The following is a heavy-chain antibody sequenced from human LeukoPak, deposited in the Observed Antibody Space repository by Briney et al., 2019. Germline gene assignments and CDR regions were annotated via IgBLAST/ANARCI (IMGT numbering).Heavy chain of an antibody. J-gene: IGHJ6*03. Sequence: GASVKVSCKASGYTFTSYYMHWARQAPGQGLEWMGIINPSGGSTSYAQKFQGRVTMTRDTSTSTVYMELSSLGSEDTAVYYCASSNCSSTSCYFKYYYYYYMDVWGKGTTVTVSS. CDR2: INPSGGST. V-gene: IGHV1-46*01. D-gene: IGHD2-2*01. CDR1: GYTFTSYY. CDR3: ASSNCSSTSCYFKYYYYYYMDV.